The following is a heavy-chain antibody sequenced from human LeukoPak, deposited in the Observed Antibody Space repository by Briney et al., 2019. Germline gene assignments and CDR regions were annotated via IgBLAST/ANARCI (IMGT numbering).Heavy chain of an antibody. CDR2: IYYSGST. J-gene: IGHJ3*02. CDR1: GGSISSSNYY. V-gene: IGHV4-61*01. Sequence: SETLSLTCTVSGGSISSSNYYWSWIRQPPGKGLEWIGYIYYSGSTNYNPSLKSRVTISVDTSKNQFSLKLSSVTAADTAVYYCARARPLGYCTNGVCYRGAFDIWGQGTMVTVSS. D-gene: IGHD2-8*01. CDR3: ARARPLGYCTNGVCYRGAFDI.